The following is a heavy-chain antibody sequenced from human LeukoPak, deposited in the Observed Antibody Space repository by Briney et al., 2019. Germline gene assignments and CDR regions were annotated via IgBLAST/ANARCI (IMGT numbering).Heavy chain of an antibody. V-gene: IGHV4-34*01. Sequence: PSETLSLTCADYGGSFSTYYWSWIRQSPGKGLEWIAEINHRGDTNYNPSVKSRVTISVDTSKNQFSLKVNSLTAADTAVYYCARGATISETGYFDYWGQGTLVTVSS. J-gene: IGHJ4*03. CDR3: ARGATISETGYFDY. CDR1: GGSFSTYY. CDR2: INHRGDT. D-gene: IGHD1-1*01.